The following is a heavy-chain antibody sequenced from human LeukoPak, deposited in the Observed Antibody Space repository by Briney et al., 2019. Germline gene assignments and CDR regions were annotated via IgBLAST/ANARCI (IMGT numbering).Heavy chain of an antibody. CDR3: AGTTLSRGVILGFDY. D-gene: IGHD3-10*01. Sequence: GASVKVSCKASGYTFAGFYIHWVRQAPGQGLEWMGWINPHSGGTNYAQKFQGRVTMTRDTSITTAYMELSRLRSEDTAVYYCAGTTLSRGVILGFDYWGQGTLVTVSS. V-gene: IGHV1-2*02. J-gene: IGHJ4*02. CDR2: INPHSGGT. CDR1: GYTFAGFY.